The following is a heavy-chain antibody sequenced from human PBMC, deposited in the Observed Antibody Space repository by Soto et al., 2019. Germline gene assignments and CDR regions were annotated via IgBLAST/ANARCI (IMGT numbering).Heavy chain of an antibody. CDR3: ARDQLYYNYISGRPLNAFDV. D-gene: IGHD3-22*01. CDR2: IGLGSSTK. Sequence: GSLRLSCAASGFTFRNYGMNWVRQAPGKGLEWVSYIGLGSSTKYYADSVEGRFTISRDNAKNSLYLQMNSLRAEDTAVYYCARDQLYYNYISGRPLNAFDVRAQRTMVTVSS. J-gene: IGHJ3*01. CDR1: GFTFRNYG. V-gene: IGHV3-48*01.